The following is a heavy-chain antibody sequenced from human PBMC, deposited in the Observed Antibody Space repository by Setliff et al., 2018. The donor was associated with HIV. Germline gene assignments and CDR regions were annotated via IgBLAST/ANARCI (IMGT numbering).Heavy chain of an antibody. D-gene: IGHD2-15*01. CDR2: VHYSGTT. CDR3: ARENGDCSGGACYFMLDS. V-gene: IGHV4-59*11. Sequence: PSETLSLTCTVSGGSISSHYWSWIRQPPGQGLEWLGYVHYSGTTNYNPSLKSRVTISVDASNNQFFLELRSMTAADTAVYYCARENGDCSGGACYFMLDSWGQGTRVTVSS. CDR1: GGSISSHY. J-gene: IGHJ4*02.